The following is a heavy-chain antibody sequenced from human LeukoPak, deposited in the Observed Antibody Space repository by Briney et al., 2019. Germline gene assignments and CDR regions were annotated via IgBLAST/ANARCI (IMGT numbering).Heavy chain of an antibody. CDR3: ARDIRAAIGRNWIDP. CDR2: IDPTDGST. CDR1: GYSFTGFC. Sequence: GASVKVSCKASGYSFTGFCVFWVRQAPGQGLEWMGIIDPTDGSTTYARKFQGRVTLTRDTSTTTLYMELSGLRSDDKAVYYCARDIRAAIGRNWIDPWGQGTLVTVSS. J-gene: IGHJ5*02. D-gene: IGHD6-13*01. V-gene: IGHV1-46*01.